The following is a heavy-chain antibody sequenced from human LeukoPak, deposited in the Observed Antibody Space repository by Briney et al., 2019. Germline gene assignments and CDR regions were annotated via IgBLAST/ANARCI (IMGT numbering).Heavy chain of an antibody. V-gene: IGHV3-23*01. CDR2: ISGSGGST. D-gene: IGHD2-2*02. CDR1: GFTFSSYA. CDR3: AIVVVPAAIGPPDY. Sequence: GGSLRLSCAASGFTFSSYAMSWVRQAPGKGLEWVSAISGSGGSTYYADSVKGRFTISRDNSKNTLYLQMNSLRDEDTAVYYCAIVVVPAAIGPPDYWGQGTLVTVSS. J-gene: IGHJ4*02.